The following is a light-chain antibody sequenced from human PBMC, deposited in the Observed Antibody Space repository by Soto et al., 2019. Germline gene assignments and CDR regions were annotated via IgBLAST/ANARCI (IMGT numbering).Light chain of an antibody. CDR2: GAS. V-gene: IGKV3-20*01. Sequence: EIVLTQSPGTLSLSPGERATLSCRASQSVSSSYLAWYQQKPGQAPRLLIYGASSRATGIPDRFSGSGSGTDFTLTIGRLEPGDFAVYYCQQYGSSPFGQGTRLEMK. J-gene: IGKJ5*01. CDR1: QSVSSSY. CDR3: QQYGSSP.